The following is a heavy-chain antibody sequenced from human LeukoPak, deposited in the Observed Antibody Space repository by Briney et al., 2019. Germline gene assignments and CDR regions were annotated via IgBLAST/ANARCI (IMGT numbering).Heavy chain of an antibody. CDR2: IYYSGST. V-gene: IGHV4-59*01. D-gene: IGHD3-10*01. CDR1: GGSISSYY. Sequence: PSETLSLTCTVSGGSISSYYWSWIRQPPGKGLEWIGYIYYSGSTNYNPSLKSRVTISVDTSKNRFSLKLSSVTAADTAAYYCARGRIGWFDPWGQGTLVTVSS. J-gene: IGHJ5*02. CDR3: ARGRIGWFDP.